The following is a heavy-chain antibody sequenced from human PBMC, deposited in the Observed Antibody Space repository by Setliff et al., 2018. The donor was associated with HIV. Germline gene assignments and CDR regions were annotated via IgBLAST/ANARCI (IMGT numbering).Heavy chain of an antibody. Sequence: VTPGGSLRLSCADSGFTFTTYSMNWVRQAPGKGLEWVSSISSSSTYIDYADSVKGRFTISRDNAKNSLYLQMNSLRAEDTAVYYCATGYFYDSSGYKHWGQGTLVTVSS. D-gene: IGHD3-22*01. CDR1: GFTFTTYS. J-gene: IGHJ4*02. CDR3: ATGYFYDSSGYKH. CDR2: ISSSSTYI. V-gene: IGHV3-21*01.